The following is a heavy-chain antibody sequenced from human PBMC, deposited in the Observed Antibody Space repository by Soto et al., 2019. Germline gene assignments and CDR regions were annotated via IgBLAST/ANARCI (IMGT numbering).Heavy chain of an antibody. CDR2: IYHGDSDT. D-gene: IGHD6-13*01. CDR3: ARHPDPIAAAGTKNWCEH. CDR1: GYSFNSYW. Sequence: AVESLQISCKGSGYSFNSYWIGWVRQIPWKGLEWMGIIYHGDSDTRYSPSFQGQVTISADKSISTAYLQWSSLKASDTAMYYCARHPDPIAAAGTKNWCEHWGKGNIVTSSA. J-gene: IGHJ5*02. V-gene: IGHV5-51*01.